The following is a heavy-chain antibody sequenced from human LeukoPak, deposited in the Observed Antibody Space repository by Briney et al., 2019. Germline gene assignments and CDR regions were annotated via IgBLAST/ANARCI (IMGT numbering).Heavy chain of an antibody. Sequence: GSSVTVSCKASGGAFSSYSISWVRQAPAQGLEWVGSIIPILGIAIYAQKVQGRVTITADKSTSTAYKEPTSLRSEHTDVYDRARTLDGGASSGYPFDSWGQGTLVTVSP. J-gene: IGHJ4*02. V-gene: IGHV1-69*02. CDR2: IIPILGIA. D-gene: IGHD6-25*01. CDR1: GGAFSSYS. CDR3: ARTLDGGASSGYPFDS.